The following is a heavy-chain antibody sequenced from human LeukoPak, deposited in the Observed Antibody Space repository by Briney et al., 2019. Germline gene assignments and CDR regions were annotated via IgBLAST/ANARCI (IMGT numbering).Heavy chain of an antibody. CDR3: AKALWSSGWSGRGGFHYYYGMDV. CDR2: ISYDGSHK. Sequence: GGSLRLSCVASGFSFSSNGMNWVRQAPGKGLEWVAVISYDGSHKYYADSVKGRFTISRDNSKNTLYLQMNSLRSEDTAVYYCAKALWSSGWSGRGGFHYYYGMDVWGQGTLVTVSS. CDR1: GFSFSSNG. J-gene: IGHJ6*02. D-gene: IGHD6-19*01. V-gene: IGHV3-30*18.